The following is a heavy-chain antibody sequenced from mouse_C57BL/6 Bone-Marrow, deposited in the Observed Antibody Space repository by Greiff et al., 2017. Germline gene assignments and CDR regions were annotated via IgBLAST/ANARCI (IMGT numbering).Heavy chain of an antibody. CDR3: VRHWGVYDGYSYCYFDV. CDR1: GFTFSSYG. J-gene: IGHJ1*03. V-gene: IGHV5-6*02. Sequence: EVKLVESGGDLVKPGGSLKLSCAASGFTFSSYGMSWVRQTPDKRLEWVATISRGGSYTYYPDSVKGRYTISRDNATNTLYLQMSSLKSEDTAMYYCVRHWGVYDGYSYCYFDVWAQGPRSPSPQ. CDR2: ISRGGSYT. D-gene: IGHD2-3*01.